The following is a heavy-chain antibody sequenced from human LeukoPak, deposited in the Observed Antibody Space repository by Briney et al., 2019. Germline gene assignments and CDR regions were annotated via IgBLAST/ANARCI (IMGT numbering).Heavy chain of an antibody. CDR2: IYYSGST. CDR3: ARAGYYYDSSGYYDY. D-gene: IGHD3-22*01. J-gene: IGHJ4*02. Sequence: SETLSLTCTVSGGSISSSSYYWGWIRQPPGKGLEWIGSIYYSGSTYYSSSLKSRVTISVDTSKNQFSLKLSSVTAADTAVYYCARAGYYYDSSGYYDYWGQGTLVTVSS. V-gene: IGHV4-39*01. CDR1: GGSISSSSYY.